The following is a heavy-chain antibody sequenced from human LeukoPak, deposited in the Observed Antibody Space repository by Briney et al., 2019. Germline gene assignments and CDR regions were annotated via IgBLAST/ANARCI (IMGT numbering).Heavy chain of an antibody. Sequence: SETLSLTCTVSNGPINNYYWAWIRQPAGKGLEWIGRIYSSGGTSYNPSLESRVSMSVDMSQNHFSLKVKSVTAADTAMYYCARGPPFDYWGQGILVTVSS. CDR3: ARGPPFDY. CDR2: IYSSGGT. J-gene: IGHJ4*02. V-gene: IGHV4-4*07. CDR1: NGPINNYY.